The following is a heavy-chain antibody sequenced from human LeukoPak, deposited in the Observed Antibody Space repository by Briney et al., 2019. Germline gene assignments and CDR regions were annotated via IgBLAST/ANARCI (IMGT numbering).Heavy chain of an antibody. CDR3: VRDPDALDY. Sequence: PGGSLRLSCVVSGFTVSGYSMNWVRQAPGKGLEWVAYLRYNGETMYYADSVKGRFTISRDNAKNSLYLQMNSLRDEDTAVYYCVRDPDALDYWGQGTLVTVSS. CDR2: LRYNGETM. J-gene: IGHJ4*02. D-gene: IGHD2-2*01. V-gene: IGHV3-48*02. CDR1: GFTVSGYS.